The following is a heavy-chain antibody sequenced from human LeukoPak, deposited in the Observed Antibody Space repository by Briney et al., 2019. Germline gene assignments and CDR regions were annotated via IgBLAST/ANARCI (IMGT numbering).Heavy chain of an antibody. D-gene: IGHD3-10*01. CDR3: AKDRYYGSGSYHYGMDV. CDR2: ISYDGSNK. V-gene: IGHV3-30*18. CDR1: GFTVSSNY. J-gene: IGHJ6*02. Sequence: GGSLRLSCAASGFTVSSNYMSWVRQAPGKGLEWVAVISYDGSNKYYADSVKGRFTISRDNSKNTLYLQMNSLRAEDTAVYYCAKDRYYGSGSYHYGMDVWGQGTTVTVSS.